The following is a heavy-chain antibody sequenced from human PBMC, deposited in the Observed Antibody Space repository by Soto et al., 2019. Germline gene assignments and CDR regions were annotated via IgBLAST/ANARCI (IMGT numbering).Heavy chain of an antibody. CDR3: AREWVYYYDSSGYDAFDI. V-gene: IGHV3-74*01. CDR2: INSDGSST. D-gene: IGHD3-22*01. J-gene: IGHJ3*02. CDR1: GFTFSSYW. Sequence: EVQLVESGGGLVQPGGSLRLSCAASGFTFSSYWMHWVRQAPGKGLVWVSRINSDGSSTSYADSVKGRFTISRDNAKNTLYLQMNSLRAEDTAVYYCAREWVYYYDSSGYDAFDIWGQGTMVTVSS.